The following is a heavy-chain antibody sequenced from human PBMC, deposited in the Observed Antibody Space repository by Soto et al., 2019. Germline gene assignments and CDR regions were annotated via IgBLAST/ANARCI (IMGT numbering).Heavy chain of an antibody. CDR2: CFYSGST. D-gene: IGHD2-15*01. V-gene: IGHV4-61*01. J-gene: IGHJ5*02. CDR3: ARGGGYCSGGTCYSPGWFDP. Sequence: QVQLQESGPGLVKPSETLSLSCTVSGGSVSSGSYYWSWIRQPPGKGREWSGWCFYSGSTNYNPSLKSRATISVDKYKNKLSLKLSSVTAADTALYYCARGGGYCSGGTCYSPGWFDPWGQGTLVPVSS. CDR1: GGSVSSGSYY.